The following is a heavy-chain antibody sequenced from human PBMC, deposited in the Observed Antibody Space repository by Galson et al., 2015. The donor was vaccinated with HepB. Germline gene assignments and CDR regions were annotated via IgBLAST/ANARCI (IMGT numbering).Heavy chain of an antibody. CDR3: ARVPDPSLRAENTFHL. D-gene: IGHD2/OR15-2a*01. CDR1: GFTFSNYA. J-gene: IGHJ3*01. Sequence: SLRLSCAASGFTFSNYAMTWVRQAPGKGLEWVSAISGSGDSTYYADSVKGRFTVSRDNSRNTLYLQMSSLRAEDTAVYYCARVPDPSLRAENTFHLWGQGTIVTVSS. CDR2: ISGSGDST. V-gene: IGHV3-23*01.